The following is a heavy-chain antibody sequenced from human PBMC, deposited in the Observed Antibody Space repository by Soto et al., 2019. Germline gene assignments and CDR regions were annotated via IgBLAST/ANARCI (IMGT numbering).Heavy chain of an antibody. CDR2: INPSGGST. V-gene: IGHV1-46*03. CDR1: GYTFTSYY. Sequence: GASVKVSCKASGYTFTSYYMHWVRQAPGQGLEWMGIINPSGGSTSYAQKFQGRVTMTRDTSTSTVYMELSSLRSEDTAVYYCARVYCSGGSCYSVDYWGQGNPVTVSS. J-gene: IGHJ4*02. CDR3: ARVYCSGGSCYSVDY. D-gene: IGHD2-15*01.